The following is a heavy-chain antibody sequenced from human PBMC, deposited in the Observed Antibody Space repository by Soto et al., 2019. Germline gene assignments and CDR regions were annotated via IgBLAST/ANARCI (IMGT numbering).Heavy chain of an antibody. CDR2: IFHGGST. J-gene: IGHJ4*02. CDR3: SRKRLGSWSDYRDY. Sequence: WETLSLTCAASGCSITSGNWWTWVRHPPGKGLEWIAEIFHGGSTTYNPSLRSRVTISVDKSKNHFFLNLSSVTAADTAVYYCSRKRLGSWSDYRDYWGQGSMVTVYS. V-gene: IGHV4-4*02. D-gene: IGHD3-10*01. CDR1: GCSITSGNW.